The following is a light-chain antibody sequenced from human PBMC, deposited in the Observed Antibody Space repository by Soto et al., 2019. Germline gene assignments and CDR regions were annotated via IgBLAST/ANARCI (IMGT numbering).Light chain of an antibody. J-gene: IGKJ1*01. Sequence: EIVLTESPGTLSLSPGERASLSCRASQSVSSSYLAWYQQKPGQAPRLLIYGASSRATGIPGRFSGSGSGTEFTLTISSLQSEDFAVYYCQQYNNWPPWTFGQGTKVDI. CDR2: GAS. CDR3: QQYNNWPPWT. CDR1: QSVSSSY. V-gene: IGKV3D-15*01.